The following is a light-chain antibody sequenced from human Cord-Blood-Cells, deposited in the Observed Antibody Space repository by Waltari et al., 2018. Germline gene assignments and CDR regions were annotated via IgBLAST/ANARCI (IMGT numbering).Light chain of an antibody. Sequence: QSALTQPRSVSGSPGQSVPISCTGTSSDVGGYNYVPWYQQHPGKATKLIIYDVSKRPSGVPGRFSRSKSGNTASLTISGLQAEDEADYFCCAYAGSYTLVFGGGTKLTVL. CDR2: DVS. V-gene: IGLV2-11*01. J-gene: IGLJ3*02. CDR3: CAYAGSYTLV. CDR1: SSDVGGYNY.